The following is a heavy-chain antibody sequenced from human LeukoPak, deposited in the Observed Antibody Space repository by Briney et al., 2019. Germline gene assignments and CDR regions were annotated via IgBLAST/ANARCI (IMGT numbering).Heavy chain of an antibody. V-gene: IGHV3-7*03. Sequence: GGSLRLSCEGSAFLFSGHCMNWVRQTPGKGLEWVASIKEDGSERQYVDSVKGRFSISRDNTKGSLFLQLNSLRAEDTAVYYCAKRPTNYVWGSYLTGPFFDYWGQGTLVTVSS. J-gene: IGHJ4*02. CDR1: AFLFSGHC. CDR3: AKRPTNYVWGSYLTGPFFDY. CDR2: IKEDGSER. D-gene: IGHD3-16*02.